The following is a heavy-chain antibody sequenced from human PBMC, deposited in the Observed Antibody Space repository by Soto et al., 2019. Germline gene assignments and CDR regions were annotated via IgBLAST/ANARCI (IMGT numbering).Heavy chain of an antibody. Sequence: GGSLRLSCAASGFTSSSYAMHWVRQAPGKGLEWVAVISYDGSNKYYADSVKGRFTISRDNSKNTLYLQMNSLRAEDTAVYYCARDRLSAPPWANSSGYYYYGMDVWGQGTTVTVSS. CDR2: ISYDGSNK. CDR1: GFTSSSYA. D-gene: IGHD6-25*01. V-gene: IGHV3-30-3*01. CDR3: ARDRLSAPPWANSSGYYYYGMDV. J-gene: IGHJ6*02.